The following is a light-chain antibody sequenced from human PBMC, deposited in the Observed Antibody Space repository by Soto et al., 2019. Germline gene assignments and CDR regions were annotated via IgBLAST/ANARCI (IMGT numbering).Light chain of an antibody. V-gene: IGLV2-14*03. CDR1: SSDFGGYKY. Sequence: QSALTQPASVSGSPGQSITISCTGTSSDFGGYKYVSWYQQHPGKAPKLMIYDVSNRPSGVSNRFSGSKSGNTASLTISGLQAEDEADYFCCSYTSSNTYVFGTGTKVTVL. J-gene: IGLJ1*01. CDR3: CSYTSSNTYV. CDR2: DVS.